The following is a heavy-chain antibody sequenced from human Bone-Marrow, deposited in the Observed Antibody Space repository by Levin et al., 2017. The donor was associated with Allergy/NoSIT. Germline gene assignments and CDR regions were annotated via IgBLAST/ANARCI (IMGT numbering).Heavy chain of an antibody. V-gene: IGHV2-5*02. CDR3: ARRSGSRLPTRSWRDP. J-gene: IGHJ5*02. CDR2: IYWDDDK. Sequence: SGPTLVKPTQTLTLTCSFSGFSLTTSGVGVDWVRQSPGKALEWLALIYWDDDKRYSPSLKTRLTITKDISKNQVVLTMTNIDPLDTATYYCARRSGSRLPTRSWRDPWGQGILVTVSS. CDR1: GFSLTTSGVG. D-gene: IGHD1-26*01.